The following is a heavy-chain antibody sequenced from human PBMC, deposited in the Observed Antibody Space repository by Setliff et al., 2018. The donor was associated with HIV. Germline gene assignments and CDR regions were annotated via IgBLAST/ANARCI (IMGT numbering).Heavy chain of an antibody. Sequence: QAGGSLRLSCAASGFTFTISWMNWVRQAPGKGLEWVANINPDGSHRDYVDSVTGRFTISRDNAKNSLFLQMNDLRPEDTALYYCVKDGTPIGRYYQYFHVWGEGIMVTVSS. D-gene: IGHD1-26*01. CDR2: INPDGSHR. CDR3: VKDGTPIGRYYQYFHV. V-gene: IGHV3-7*03. CDR1: GFTFTISW. J-gene: IGHJ6*04.